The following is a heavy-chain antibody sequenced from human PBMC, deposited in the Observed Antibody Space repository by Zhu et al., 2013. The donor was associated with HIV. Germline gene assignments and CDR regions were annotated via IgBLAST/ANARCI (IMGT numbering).Heavy chain of an antibody. Sequence: QVQLVQSGAEVRKPGASVKVSCKASGYTFTAYFLHWVRQAPGQGLEWMGWINPNSGGTKCSQKFHGRVTMTRDTSISTAYMELSRLRSDDTAVYYCARVGNYYDSSGPFDYWAREPWSPSPQ. CDR1: GYTFTAYF. CDR3: ARVGNYYDSSGPFDY. CDR2: INPNSGGT. D-gene: IGHD3-22*01. J-gene: IGHJ4*02. V-gene: IGHV1-2*02.